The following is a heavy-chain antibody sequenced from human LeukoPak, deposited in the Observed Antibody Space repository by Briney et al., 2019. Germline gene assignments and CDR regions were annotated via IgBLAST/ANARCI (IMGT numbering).Heavy chain of an antibody. CDR3: ARNVYNFDY. Sequence: PGGSLRLSCAASGFTFSSYEMNWVRQAPGKGLEWVSYISSSGSTIYYADSVQGGFTISRDNAQNSLYLQMSSLRAEDTAVYYCARNVYNFDYWGQGTLVTVSS. D-gene: IGHD3-10*02. CDR1: GFTFSSYE. CDR2: ISSSGSTI. V-gene: IGHV3-48*03. J-gene: IGHJ4*02.